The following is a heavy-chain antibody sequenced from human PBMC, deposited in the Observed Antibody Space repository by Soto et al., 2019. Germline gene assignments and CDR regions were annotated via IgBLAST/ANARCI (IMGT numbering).Heavy chain of an antibody. D-gene: IGHD3-16*01. CDR1: GYTFTNYD. J-gene: IGHJ5*02. V-gene: IGHV1-8*01. CDR3: ARGRFRRTWFDP. Sequence: QVQLVQSGAEVKKPGASVKVSCKASGYTFTNYDIHWVRQATGQGLEWMGWVNPDSGNTGPSKQLQSKATMTRDTSTSTAYMEMSSLRSEDTAVYYCARGRFRRTWFDPWGQGTLVTVSS. CDR2: VNPDSGNT.